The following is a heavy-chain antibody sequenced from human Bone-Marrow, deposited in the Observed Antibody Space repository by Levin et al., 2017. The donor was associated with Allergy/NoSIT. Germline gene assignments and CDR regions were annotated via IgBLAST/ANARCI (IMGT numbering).Heavy chain of an antibody. Sequence: SETLSLTCAVYGGSFSGYYWSWIRQPPGKGLEWIGEINHSGSTNYNPSLKSRVTISVDTSKNQFSLKLSSVTAADTAVYYCARGSSEVPREDIAVAGTTVDYWGQGTLVTVSS. V-gene: IGHV4-34*01. CDR1: GGSFSGYY. D-gene: IGHD6-19*01. CDR3: ARGSSEVPREDIAVAGTTVDY. J-gene: IGHJ4*02. CDR2: INHSGST.